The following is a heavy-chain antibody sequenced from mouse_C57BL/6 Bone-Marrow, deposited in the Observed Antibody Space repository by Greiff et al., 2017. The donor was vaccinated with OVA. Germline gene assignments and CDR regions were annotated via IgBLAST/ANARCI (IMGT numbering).Heavy chain of an antibody. V-gene: IGHV1-64*01. CDR3: ARLLSYYAMDY. CDR1: GYTFTSYW. J-gene: IGHJ4*01. Sequence: VQLQQPGAELVKPGASVKLSCKASGYTFTSYWMHWVKQRPGQGLEWIGMIHPNSGSTNYNEKFKSKATLTVDKSSSTAYMQLSSLTSEDSAVDYCARLLSYYAMDYWGQGTAVTVSS. CDR2: IHPNSGST. D-gene: IGHD1-1*01.